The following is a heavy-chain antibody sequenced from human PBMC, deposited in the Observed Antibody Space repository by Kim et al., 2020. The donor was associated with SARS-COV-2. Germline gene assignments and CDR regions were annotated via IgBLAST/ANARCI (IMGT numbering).Heavy chain of an antibody. D-gene: IGHD6-19*01. V-gene: IGHV3-30-3*01. CDR1: GFTFSSYA. J-gene: IGHJ3*02. CDR3: ARDGLAVAGELGAFDI. CDR2: ISYDGSNK. Sequence: GGSLRLSCAASGFTFSSYAMHWVRQAPGKGLEWVAVISYDGSNKYYADSVKGRFTISRDNSKNTLYLQMNSLRAEDTAVYYCARDGLAVAGELGAFDIWGQGTMVTVSS.